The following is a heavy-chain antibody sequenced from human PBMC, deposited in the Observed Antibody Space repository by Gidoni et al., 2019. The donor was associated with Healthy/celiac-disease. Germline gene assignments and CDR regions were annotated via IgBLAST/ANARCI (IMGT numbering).Heavy chain of an antibody. J-gene: IGHJ4*02. CDR1: GFTFRRYD. V-gene: IGHV3-13*04. D-gene: IGHD2-21*02. CDR3: ARGRNPTSEYGGNSIADY. Sequence: EVQLVESGGGLVQPGGSLRLSCAASGFTFRRYDMHWVRQATGKGLEWVSAIGTAGDTYYPGSVKGRFTISRENAKNSLYLQMNSLRAGDTAVYYCARGRNPTSEYGGNSIADYWGQGTLVTVSS. CDR2: IGTAGDT.